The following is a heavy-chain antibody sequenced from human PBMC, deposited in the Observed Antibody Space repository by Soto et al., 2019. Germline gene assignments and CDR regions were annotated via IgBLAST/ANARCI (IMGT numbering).Heavy chain of an antibody. V-gene: IGHV4-39*01. D-gene: IGHD6-19*01. CDR1: GGSITRNNHY. Sequence: QLQLQESGPGLVKPSETLSLTCIVSGGSITRNNHYWGWIRQSPGKGLEWIGSILYSGSTNYNPSLKSRVTLSVETSKNQFSLKMSSVPAADTALYYCVRLGSSGWYQGSYFDYWGQGTLVTVSS. J-gene: IGHJ4*02. CDR2: ILYSGST. CDR3: VRLGSSGWYQGSYFDY.